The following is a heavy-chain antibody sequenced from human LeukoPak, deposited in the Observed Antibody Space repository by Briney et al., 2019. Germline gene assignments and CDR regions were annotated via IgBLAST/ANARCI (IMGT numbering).Heavy chain of an antibody. CDR1: GFTVSSNY. J-gene: IGHJ4*02. CDR3: ARDQDSSSWYEGDYFDY. Sequence: GGSLRLSCAASGFTVSSNYMSWVRQAPGKGLEWVSVIYSGGSTYYADSVKGRFTISRDNSKNTLYLQMNSLRAEDTAVYYCARDQDSSSWYEGDYFDYWGQGTLVTVSS. V-gene: IGHV3-53*01. CDR2: IYSGGST. D-gene: IGHD6-13*01.